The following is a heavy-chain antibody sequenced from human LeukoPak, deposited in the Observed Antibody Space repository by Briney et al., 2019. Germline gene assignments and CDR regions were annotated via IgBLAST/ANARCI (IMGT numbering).Heavy chain of an antibody. D-gene: IGHD2-15*01. CDR3: ARDDGYCSGGSCYGKFDY. Sequence: ASVKVSCKASGYTFTGYYLHWVRQAPGQGLEWMGWINPNSGDTNYAQKFQGRVTMTRDMSISTAYMDLSRLRSDDTAVYYCARDDGYCSGGSCYGKFDYWGQGTLVTVSS. V-gene: IGHV1-2*02. CDR1: GYTFTGYY. J-gene: IGHJ4*02. CDR2: INPNSGDT.